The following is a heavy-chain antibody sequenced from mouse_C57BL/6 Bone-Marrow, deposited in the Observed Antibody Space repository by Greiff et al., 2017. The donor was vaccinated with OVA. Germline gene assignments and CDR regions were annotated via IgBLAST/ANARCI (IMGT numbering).Heavy chain of an antibody. J-gene: IGHJ3*01. CDR2: INPSNGGT. Sequence: VQLQQPGTELVKPGASVKLSCKASGYTFTSYWMHWVKQRPGQGLEWIGNINPSNGGTNYNEKFKSKATLTVDKSSSKAYMQLRILTSDDSAVSYCARSGSNYGGPWFAYWGQGTLVTVSA. CDR1: GYTFTSYW. D-gene: IGHD2-5*01. V-gene: IGHV1-53*01. CDR3: ARSGSNYGGPWFAY.